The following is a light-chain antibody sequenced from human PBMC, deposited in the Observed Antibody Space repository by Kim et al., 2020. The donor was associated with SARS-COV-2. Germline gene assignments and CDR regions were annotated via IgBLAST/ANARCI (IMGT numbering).Light chain of an antibody. CDR1: QSVSNY. Sequence: EIVLTQSPDTLSLSPGERATFSCRASQSVSNYLAWYQQKPGQAPRLLIHGASTRATGIPDRFSGSGSRTDFALTITRLEPEDFAVYYCQQYETSPLTFGGGTKVDIK. J-gene: IGKJ4*01. CDR2: GAS. CDR3: QQYETSPLT. V-gene: IGKV3-20*01.